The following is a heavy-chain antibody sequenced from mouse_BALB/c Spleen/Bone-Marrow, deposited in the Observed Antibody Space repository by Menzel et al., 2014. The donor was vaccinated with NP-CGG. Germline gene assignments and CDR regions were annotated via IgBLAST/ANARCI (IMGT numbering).Heavy chain of an antibody. J-gene: IGHJ3*01. CDR3: ARDGYGSSD. Sequence: EVQLVESGGVLVKPGGSLQLSCAASGFTFSTYAMSWVRQSPEKRLEWVAEISSGGSYTYYPDTVTGRFTISRDNAKNTLYLEMSSLRSEDTAMYYCARDGYGSSDWGQGTLVTVSA. CDR1: GFTFSTYA. D-gene: IGHD1-1*01. V-gene: IGHV5-9-4*01. CDR2: ISSGGSYT.